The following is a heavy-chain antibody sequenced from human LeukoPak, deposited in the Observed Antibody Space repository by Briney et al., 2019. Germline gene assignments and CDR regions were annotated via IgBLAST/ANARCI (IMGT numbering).Heavy chain of an antibody. CDR2: IYYSGST. CDR1: GGSISSYY. V-gene: IGHV4-59*12. Sequence: SETLSLTCTVSGGSISSYYWSWIRQPPGKGLEWIGYIYYSGSTKYNPSLKSRVTISVDTSKNQFSLKLSSVTAADTAVYYCARDPYTYYYDSSGYNYWGQGTLVTVSS. J-gene: IGHJ4*02. D-gene: IGHD3-22*01. CDR3: ARDPYTYYYDSSGYNY.